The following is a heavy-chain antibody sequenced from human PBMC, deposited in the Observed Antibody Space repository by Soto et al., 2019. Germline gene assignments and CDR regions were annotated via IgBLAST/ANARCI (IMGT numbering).Heavy chain of an antibody. D-gene: IGHD3-10*01. Sequence: QLQLQESGPGLVKPSETLSLTCTVSGGSISSSSDYWGWIRQPPGKGLEWIGSIYYSGSTYNNPSLKSRVTISVDTSKNHSSLKLSSVTAADTAVYYCARVGRGPIGGNYYNYYGMDVWGQGTTVTVSS. CDR3: ARVGRGPIGGNYYNYYGMDV. CDR2: IYYSGST. CDR1: GGSISSSSDY. J-gene: IGHJ6*02. V-gene: IGHV4-39*02.